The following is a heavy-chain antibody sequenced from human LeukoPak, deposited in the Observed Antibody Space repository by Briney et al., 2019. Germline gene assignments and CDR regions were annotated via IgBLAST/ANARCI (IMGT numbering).Heavy chain of an antibody. Sequence: ASVKVSCKASGGTFSSYAISWVRQAPGQGLEWMGGIIPIFGTANYAQKFQGRVTITADKSTSTAYMELSSLRSEDTAVYYCARCRHGGVYLSPFDYWGQGTLVTVSS. CDR1: GGTFSSYA. J-gene: IGHJ4*02. V-gene: IGHV1-69*06. CDR2: IIPIFGTA. CDR3: ARCRHGGVYLSPFDY. D-gene: IGHD6-13*01.